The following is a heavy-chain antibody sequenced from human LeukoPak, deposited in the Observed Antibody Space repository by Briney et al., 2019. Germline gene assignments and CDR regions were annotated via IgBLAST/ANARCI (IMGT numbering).Heavy chain of an antibody. J-gene: IGHJ5*02. CDR3: AGDGYSSSPRNWFDP. CDR1: GYTFTSYG. V-gene: IGHV1-18*01. D-gene: IGHD6-13*01. CDR2: ISAYNGNT. Sequence: GASVKVSCKASGYTFTSYGISWVRQAPGQGLEWMGWISAYNGNTNYAQKLQGRVTMTTDTSTSTAYMELRSLRSDDTAVYYCAGDGYSSSPRNWFDPWGQGTLVTVSS.